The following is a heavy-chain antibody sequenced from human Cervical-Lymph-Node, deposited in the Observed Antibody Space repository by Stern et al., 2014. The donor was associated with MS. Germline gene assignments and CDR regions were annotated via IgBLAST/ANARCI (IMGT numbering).Heavy chain of an antibody. D-gene: IGHD1-26*01. CDR2: ITPVFGTT. CDR3: ARGGGLVGYFDY. J-gene: IGHJ4*02. Sequence: QVQLVQSGAEVKQPGSSVKVSCKASGDTFSSYAINWVRQVPGQGLEWMGWITPVFGTTNYAQKFQGRVTITADKSTNTAYMELMTLRSEDTAVYYCARGGGLVGYFDYWGQGTLVSVSS. CDR1: GDTFSSYA. V-gene: IGHV1-69*06.